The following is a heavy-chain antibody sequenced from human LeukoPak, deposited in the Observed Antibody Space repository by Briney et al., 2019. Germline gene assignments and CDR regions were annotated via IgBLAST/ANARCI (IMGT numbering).Heavy chain of an antibody. CDR2: TYHSGST. V-gene: IGHV4-30-2*01. CDR3: ARENTIFGVDY. CDR1: GGSISSGGYS. J-gene: IGHJ4*02. D-gene: IGHD3-3*01. Sequence: SQTLSLTCAVSGGSISSGGYSWSWIRQPPGKGLEWIGYTYHSGSTYYNPSLKSRVTISVDRSKNQFSLKLSSVTAADTAVYYCARENTIFGVDYWGQGTLVTVSS.